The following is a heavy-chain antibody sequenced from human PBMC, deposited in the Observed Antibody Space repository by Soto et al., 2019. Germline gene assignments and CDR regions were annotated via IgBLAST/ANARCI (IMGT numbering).Heavy chain of an antibody. D-gene: IGHD2-15*01. CDR3: ARVLGYCSGGSCYSRYSPYYYYYYMDV. V-gene: IGHV4-59*01. Sequence: SETLSLTCTVSGGSISSYYWSWIRQPPGKGLEWIGYIYYSGSTNYNPSLKSRVTISVDTSKNQFSLKLSSVTAADTAVYYCARVLGYCSGGSCYSRYSPYYYYYYMDVWGKGTTVTVSS. CDR1: GGSISSYY. CDR2: IYYSGST. J-gene: IGHJ6*03.